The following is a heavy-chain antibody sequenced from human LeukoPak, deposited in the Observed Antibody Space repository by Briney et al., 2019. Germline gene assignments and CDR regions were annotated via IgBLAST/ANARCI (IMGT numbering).Heavy chain of an antibody. CDR2: IKQDRSQ. D-gene: IGHD4-17*01. J-gene: IGHJ4*02. CDR3: ARDPDYGDRLDYFDY. V-gene: IGHV3-7*01. Sequence: PGGSLRLSCAASGFTFSRHWMSWVRQAPGQGLEWVAKIKQDRSQYYVDSVKGRFIISRHNDKNSLYLQINSLRAEDTAVYACARDPDYGDRLDYFDYWGQGTLVTVSS. CDR1: GFTFSRHW.